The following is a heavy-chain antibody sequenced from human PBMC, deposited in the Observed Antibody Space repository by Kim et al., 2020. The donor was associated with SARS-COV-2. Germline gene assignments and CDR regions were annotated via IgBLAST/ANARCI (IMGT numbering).Heavy chain of an antibody. D-gene: IGHD3-22*01. J-gene: IGHJ3*02. Sequence: VASVRGRFTISRDNARSSLYLDMNNLRAEDTATYYCARDSSGLDAFDIWGQGTMVTVSS. V-gene: IGHV3-7*03. CDR3: ARDSSGLDAFDI.